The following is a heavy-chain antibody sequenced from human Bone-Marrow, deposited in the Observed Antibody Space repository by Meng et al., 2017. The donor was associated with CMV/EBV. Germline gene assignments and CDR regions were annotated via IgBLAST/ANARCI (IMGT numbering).Heavy chain of an antibody. Sequence: KVSCKGSGYSFTSYWIGWVRQMPGKGLEWMGIIYPDDSDTRYSPSFQGQVTTSADKSISTAYLQWSSLKASDTAMYYCAKIVVVPAAIWVGWFDPWGQGTLVTVSS. J-gene: IGHJ5*02. CDR2: IYPDDSDT. CDR1: GYSFTSYW. D-gene: IGHD2-2*02. CDR3: AKIVVVPAAIWVGWFDP. V-gene: IGHV5-51*01.